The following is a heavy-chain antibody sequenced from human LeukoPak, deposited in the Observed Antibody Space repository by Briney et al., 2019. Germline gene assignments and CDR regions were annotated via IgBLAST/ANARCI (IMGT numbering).Heavy chain of an antibody. J-gene: IGHJ4*02. Sequence: GGSLRLSCAASGFTFDDYGMSWVRQAPGKGLEWVSGINWNGGSTGYADSMKGRLTISRDNAKNSLYLQMNSLRAEDTAVYYCARAVGYTYGYGYWGQGTLVTISP. V-gene: IGHV3-20*04. CDR3: ARAVGYTYGYGY. D-gene: IGHD5-18*01. CDR1: GFTFDDYG. CDR2: INWNGGST.